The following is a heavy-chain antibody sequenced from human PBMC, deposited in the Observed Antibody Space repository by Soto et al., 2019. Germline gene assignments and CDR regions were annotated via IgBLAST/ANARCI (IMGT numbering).Heavy chain of an antibody. D-gene: IGHD4-17*01. Sequence: EVQLVESGGGLVQPGGSLRLSCAASGLTVSNSYMNWVRQAPGEGLEWVSILYSDGTTYYADSVKGRFTISRDNSKNTLYLQMHSLRADDTAVYYCERDTTVTTPTYFASWGQGTLVIVSS. CDR1: GLTVSNSY. CDR3: ERDTTVTTPTYFAS. V-gene: IGHV3-66*01. J-gene: IGHJ4*02. CDR2: LYSDGTT.